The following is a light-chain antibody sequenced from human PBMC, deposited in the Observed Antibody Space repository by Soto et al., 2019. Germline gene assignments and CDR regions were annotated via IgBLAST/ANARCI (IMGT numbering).Light chain of an antibody. CDR3: AKWDDSLRVYV. Sequence: QSVLPQPPSASGTPGQRVTISCSTSNSRSGSNYVYLYQQLPGTAPKLLIYRNDQRPSGVPDRFSGSKSGTSASLAISGLRSEDEADYYCAKWDDSLRVYVFGTGTKVTVL. CDR1: NSRSGSNY. V-gene: IGLV1-47*01. J-gene: IGLJ1*01. CDR2: RND.